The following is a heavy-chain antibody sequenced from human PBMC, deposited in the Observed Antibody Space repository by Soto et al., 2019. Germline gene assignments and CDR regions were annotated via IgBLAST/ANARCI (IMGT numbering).Heavy chain of an antibody. D-gene: IGHD6-6*01. V-gene: IGHV5-10-1*01. CDR3: ARLVKSSSEYYYYYGMDV. J-gene: IGHJ6*02. CDR2: IDPSDSYT. CDR1: GYSFTSYW. Sequence: GESLKISCKGSGYSFTSYWISWVRQMPGKGLEWMGRIDPSDSYTNYSPSFQGHVTISADKSISTAYLQWSSLKASDTAMYYCARLVKSSSEYYYYYGMDVWGQGTTVTVSS.